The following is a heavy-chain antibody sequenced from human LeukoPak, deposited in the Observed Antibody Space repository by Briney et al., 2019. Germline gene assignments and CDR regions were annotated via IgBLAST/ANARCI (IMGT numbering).Heavy chain of an antibody. CDR1: GGSISSSSYY. D-gene: IGHD1-26*01. Sequence: SETLSLTCTVPGGSISSSSYYWGWIRQPPGKGLEWIGSIYYSGSTYYNPSLKSRVTISVDTSKNQFSLKLSSVTAADTAVYYCARVGKWELLHGFDYWGQGTLVTVSS. V-gene: IGHV4-39*07. CDR3: ARVGKWELLHGFDY. J-gene: IGHJ4*02. CDR2: IYYSGST.